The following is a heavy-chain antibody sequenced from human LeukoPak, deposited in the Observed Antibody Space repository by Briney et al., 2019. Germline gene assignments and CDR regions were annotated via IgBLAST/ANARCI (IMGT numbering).Heavy chain of an antibody. CDR2: ISPSGSTI. CDR1: GFSFSDYS. V-gene: IGHV3-48*04. D-gene: IGHD3-16*01. J-gene: IGHJ6*02. Sequence: GGSLRLSCAASGFSFSDYSMNWVRQAPGKGLEWLSYISPSGSTIYYADSVRGRFTISRDNAKNSLYLQMNSLRAEDTAVYYCARSAGEIYYYYGMDVWGQGTTVTVSS. CDR3: ARSAGEIYYYYGMDV.